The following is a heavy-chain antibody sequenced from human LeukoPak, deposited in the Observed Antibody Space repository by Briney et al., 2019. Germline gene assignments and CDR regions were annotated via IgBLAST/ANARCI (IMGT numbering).Heavy chain of an antibody. V-gene: IGHV3-53*01. Sequence: PGGSLRLSCAASGFTVSSNYMTWVRQAPGKGLEWVALIHDGGSTHYADSVKGRFTISRDNSKNTLYLQMNSLRAEDTAVYYCARDKWLQYWYFDLWGCGTLVTVSS. J-gene: IGHJ2*01. CDR1: GFTVSSNY. CDR3: ARDKWLQYWYFDL. D-gene: IGHD5-12*01. CDR2: IHDGGST.